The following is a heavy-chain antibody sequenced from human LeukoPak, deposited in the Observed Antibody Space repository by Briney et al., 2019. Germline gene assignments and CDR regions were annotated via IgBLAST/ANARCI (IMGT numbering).Heavy chain of an antibody. CDR3: ATDRGGAPFDI. CDR1: GFTFSSYG. Sequence: PGGSLRLSCAASGFTFSSYGMHWVRQAPGKGLEWVAVIWSDGSNKKYADSVKGRFTISRDNSRTTLYLQMNSLRAEDTAVYYCATDRGGAPFDIWGQGTMVTVSS. CDR2: IWSDGSNK. V-gene: IGHV3-33*08. J-gene: IGHJ3*02.